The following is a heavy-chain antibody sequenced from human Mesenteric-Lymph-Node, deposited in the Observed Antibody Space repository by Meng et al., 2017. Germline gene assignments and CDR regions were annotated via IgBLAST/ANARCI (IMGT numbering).Heavy chain of an antibody. D-gene: IGHD1-26*01. V-gene: IGHV3-23*01. J-gene: IGHJ4*02. CDR3: TKDAPPTGSYPRGYFDY. CDR2: ISGSADNT. Sequence: GGSLRLSCAASGFIFSNYAMTWVRQAPGKGLEWVSVISGSADNTFYADSVKGRFTISRDNSKNTLYLQMNNLRAEDTALYYCTKDAPPTGSYPRGYFDYWGQGTLVTGSS. CDR1: GFIFSNYA.